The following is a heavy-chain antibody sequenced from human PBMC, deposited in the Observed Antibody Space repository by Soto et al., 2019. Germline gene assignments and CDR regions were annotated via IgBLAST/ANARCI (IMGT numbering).Heavy chain of an antibody. Sequence: TSETLSLTCTVSGVSVISDSYYWSWIRQPPGMGLEWIGYSSYSGSTNHNPSLKSRVSISVDTSKNQFSLKLSSVTAADTAVYYCARVVRHITVFGVPIRDHNWFDPWGQGTLVTVSS. D-gene: IGHD3-3*01. V-gene: IGHV4-61*01. CDR1: GVSVISDSYY. CDR2: SSYSGST. CDR3: ARVVRHITVFGVPIRDHNWFDP. J-gene: IGHJ5*02.